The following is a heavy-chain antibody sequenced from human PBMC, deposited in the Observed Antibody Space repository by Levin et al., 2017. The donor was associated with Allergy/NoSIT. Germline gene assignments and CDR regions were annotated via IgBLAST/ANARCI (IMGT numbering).Heavy chain of an antibody. J-gene: IGHJ3*02. V-gene: IGHV3-30*18. CDR2: ISSDGRKK. CDR3: AKDVYGSGWYPLGNDAFEM. D-gene: IGHD6-19*01. Sequence: PGASLKISCAASGFTFSSYGMHWVRQAPGKGLEWVAVISSDGRKKFYADSVKGRFTISRDNSKNTLDLQMNSLRAEDTAVYYCAKDVYGSGWYPLGNDAFEMWGQGTKVSVSS. CDR1: GFTFSSYG.